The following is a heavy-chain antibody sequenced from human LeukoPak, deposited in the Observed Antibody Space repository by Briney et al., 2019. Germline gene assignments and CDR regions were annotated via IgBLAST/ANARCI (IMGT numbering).Heavy chain of an antibody. CDR2: IYYSGST. Sequence: PSETLSLTCTVSGGSISSYYWSWIRQPPGKGLEWIGYIYYSGSTSYNPSLKSRVAMSVDTSKNQFSLKLSSVTAADTAVYYCARVPAGRYYGMDVWGQGTTVTVSS. J-gene: IGHJ6*02. V-gene: IGHV4-59*01. CDR1: GGSISSYY. CDR3: ARVPAGRYYGMDV. D-gene: IGHD1-1*01.